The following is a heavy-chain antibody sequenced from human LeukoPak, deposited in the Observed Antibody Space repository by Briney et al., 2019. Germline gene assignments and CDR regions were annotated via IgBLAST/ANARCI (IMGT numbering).Heavy chain of an antibody. J-gene: IGHJ6*03. V-gene: IGHV3-30-3*01. CDR3: ARDFPLGGYYDYYYYYMDV. Sequence: GGSLRLSCAASGFTFSSYAMHWVRQAPGKGLEWVAVISYDGSNKYYADSVKGRFTISRDNSKNTLYLQMNSLRAEDTAVHYCARDFPLGGYYDYYYYYMDVWGKGTTVTVSS. CDR1: GFTFSSYA. CDR2: ISYDGSNK. D-gene: IGHD3-22*01.